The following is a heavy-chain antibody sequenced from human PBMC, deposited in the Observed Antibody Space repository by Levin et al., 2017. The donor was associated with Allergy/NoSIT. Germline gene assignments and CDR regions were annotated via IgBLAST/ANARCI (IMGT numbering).Heavy chain of an antibody. CDR1: GYTFTSYG. V-gene: IGHV1-18*01. CDR3: ARDPEYSSSHNDAFDI. D-gene: IGHD6-13*01. Sequence: GESLKISCKASGYTFTSYGISWVRQAPGQGLEWMGWISAYNGNTNYAQKLQGRVTMTTDTSTSTAYMELRSLRSDDTAVYYCARDPEYSSSHNDAFDIWGQGTMVTVSS. CDR2: ISAYNGNT. J-gene: IGHJ3*02.